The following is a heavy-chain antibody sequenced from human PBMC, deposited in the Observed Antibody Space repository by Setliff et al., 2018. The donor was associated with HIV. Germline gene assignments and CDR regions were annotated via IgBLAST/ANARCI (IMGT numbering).Heavy chain of an antibody. CDR2: ISRSGVST. CDR3: ARGARGYSYG. D-gene: IGHD5-18*01. J-gene: IGHJ4*02. V-gene: IGHV3-23*01. CDR1: GLTFSTSA. Sequence: PGGSLRLSCVVSGLTFSTSAMSWVRQGPGKGLHWVAGISRSGVSTHYADPVKGRFSISRDNSNNSLYLQMNSLRAEDTAVYYCARGARGYSYGWGQGTLVTVSS.